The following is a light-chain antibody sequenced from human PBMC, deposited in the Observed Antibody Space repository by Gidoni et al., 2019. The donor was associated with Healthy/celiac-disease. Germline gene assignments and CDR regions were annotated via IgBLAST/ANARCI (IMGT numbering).Light chain of an antibody. CDR3: CSYAGSSTLV. Sequence: QSALTQPAYVAGSPGQSITISCTGTISDVWSLNLVSLYQQQPGKAPTLTSYEGRKRPSGVSILFSGSKSCNTASLTISWLQSEDEADSYCCSYAGSSTLVFGGGTTLTVL. CDR1: ISDVWSLNL. J-gene: IGLJ2*01. CDR2: EGR. V-gene: IGLV2-23*01.